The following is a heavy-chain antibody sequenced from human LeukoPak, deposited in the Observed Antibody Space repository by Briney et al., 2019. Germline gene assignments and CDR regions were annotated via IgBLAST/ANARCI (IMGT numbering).Heavy chain of an antibody. D-gene: IGHD3-9*01. CDR3: ARVGRLRYFDWSSYMDV. Sequence: PGGSLRLSCAASGFTFSSYAMHWVRQAPGKGLECVSAISSNGGSTYYANSVKGRFTISRDNSKNTLYLQMGSLRAEDMAVYYCARVGRLRYFDWSSYMDVWGKGTTVTISS. J-gene: IGHJ6*03. CDR2: ISSNGGST. V-gene: IGHV3-64*01. CDR1: GFTFSSYA.